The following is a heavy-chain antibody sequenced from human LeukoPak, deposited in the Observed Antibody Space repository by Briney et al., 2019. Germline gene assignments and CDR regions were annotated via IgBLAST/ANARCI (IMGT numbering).Heavy chain of an antibody. CDR2: INPSGGST. CDR1: GYTFISYY. J-gene: IGHJ4*02. D-gene: IGHD4-23*01. Sequence: ASVKVSCKASGYTFISYYMHWVRQAPGQGLEWMGMINPSGGSTSYAQKFQGRVTMTRDTSTSTVYMELSSLGSEDTAMYYCAGGYYGGNGILDYWGQGTLVTVSS. CDR3: AGGYYGGNGILDY. V-gene: IGHV1-46*01.